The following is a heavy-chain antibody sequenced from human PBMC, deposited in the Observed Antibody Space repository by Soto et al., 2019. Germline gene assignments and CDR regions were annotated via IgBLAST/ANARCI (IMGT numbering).Heavy chain of an antibody. CDR1: GFSFSSYA. Sequence: EVQLLESGGGLVQPGGSLRLSCAASGFSFSSYAMSWVRQAPGKGLEWVSSISGSGANTYYVDSVKGRFTASRDNSKNTLYLQMSSLRGEDTAVYKCAKAAAYHGSASYFPFDDWGLGTRVTVSS. CDR3: AKAAAYHGSASYFPFDD. D-gene: IGHD3-10*01. CDR2: ISGSGANT. J-gene: IGHJ4*02. V-gene: IGHV3-23*01.